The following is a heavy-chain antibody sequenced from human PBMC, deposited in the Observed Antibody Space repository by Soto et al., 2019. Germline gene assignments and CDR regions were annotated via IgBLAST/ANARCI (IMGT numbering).Heavy chain of an antibody. Sequence: PSETLSLTCTVSGGSISSSSYYWGWIRQPPGKGLEWIGSIYYSGSTYYNPSLKSRVTISVDTSKNQFSLKLSSVTAADTAVYYCARQKFNNWGYEGDYFDYWGQGTLVTVSS. J-gene: IGHJ4*02. CDR3: ARQKFNNWGYEGDYFDY. CDR1: GGSISSSSYY. V-gene: IGHV4-39*01. CDR2: IYYSGST. D-gene: IGHD7-27*01.